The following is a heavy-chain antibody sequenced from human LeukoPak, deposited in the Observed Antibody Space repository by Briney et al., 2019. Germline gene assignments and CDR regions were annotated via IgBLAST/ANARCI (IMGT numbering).Heavy chain of an antibody. V-gene: IGHV1-69*01. CDR1: GGTFSSNN. CDR3: ARDNSVEDTAWWFDP. D-gene: IGHD4-23*01. CDR2: IIPIFDTA. J-gene: IGHJ5*02. Sequence: SVKVSCKASGGTFSSNNIHWVRQAPGQGLEWMGGIIPIFDTANYAQKFQGRVTITADESTSTAYMELSSLRSEDTAVYYCARDNSVEDTAWWFDPWGQGTLVTVSS.